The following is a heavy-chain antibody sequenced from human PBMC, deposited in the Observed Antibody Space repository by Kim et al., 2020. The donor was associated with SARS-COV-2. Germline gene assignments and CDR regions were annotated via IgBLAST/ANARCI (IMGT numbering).Heavy chain of an antibody. V-gene: IGHV3-48*02. Sequence: GGSLRLSCAASGFTFSSYSMNWVRQAPGKGLEWVSYISSSSSTIYYADSVKGRFTISRDNAKNSLYLQMNSLRDEDTAVYYCARDGSPGVTEWLLYLDAFDIWGQGTMVTVSS. D-gene: IGHD3-3*01. CDR3: ARDGSPGVTEWLLYLDAFDI. CDR1: GFTFSSYS. CDR2: ISSSSSTI. J-gene: IGHJ3*02.